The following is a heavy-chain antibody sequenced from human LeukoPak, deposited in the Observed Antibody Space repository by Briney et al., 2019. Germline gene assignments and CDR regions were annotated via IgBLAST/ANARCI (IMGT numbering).Heavy chain of an antibody. V-gene: IGHV1-69*13. J-gene: IGHJ4*02. Sequence: SVKVSCKASGDTFSSYAISWVRQAPGQGLEWMGGIIPIFGTANYAQKFQGRVTITADESTTTAYMELSSLRSEDTAVYYCARGRVVPVPDYWGQGTLVTVSS. CDR3: ARGRVVPVPDY. CDR2: IIPIFGTA. CDR1: GDTFSSYA. D-gene: IGHD2-2*01.